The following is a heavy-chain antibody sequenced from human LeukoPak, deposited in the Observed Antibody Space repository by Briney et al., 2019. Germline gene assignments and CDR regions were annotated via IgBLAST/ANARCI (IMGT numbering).Heavy chain of an antibody. D-gene: IGHD3-10*01. J-gene: IGHJ3*02. CDR3: ARDMGAFDI. CDR2: ISSSGSTL. Sequence: SGGSLRLYCAASGFTFSSYEMNWVRQAPGKGLEWVSYISSSGSTLYYADSVKGRFTISRDNAKNSLYLQMNSLRAEDTAVYYCARDMGAFDIWGQGTMVTVSS. CDR1: GFTFSSYE. V-gene: IGHV3-48*03.